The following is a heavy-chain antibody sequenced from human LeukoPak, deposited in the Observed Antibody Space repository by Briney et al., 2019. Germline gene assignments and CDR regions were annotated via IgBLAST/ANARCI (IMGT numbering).Heavy chain of an antibody. CDR1: GFTFSSYG. CDR3: AKAPSGGSSYEDY. V-gene: IGHV3-30*02. D-gene: IGHD2-15*01. Sequence: GGSLRLSCAASGFTFSSYGMHWVRQAPGKGLEWVAFIRYDGSIKYYADSVKGRFTISRDNSKNTLYLQMNSLRAEDTAVYYCAKAPSGGSSYEDYWGQGTLVTVSS. CDR2: IRYDGSIK. J-gene: IGHJ4*02.